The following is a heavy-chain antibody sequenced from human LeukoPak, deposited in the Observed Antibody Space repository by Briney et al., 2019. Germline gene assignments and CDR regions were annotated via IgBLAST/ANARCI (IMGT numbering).Heavy chain of an antibody. CDR2: IDPRDSDT. Sequence: GESLKISGKGSGYSFTTYXXXXXRQMPGKGLEWMGRIDPRDSDTNYGPSFQGHVTISADKSISPAYLQWSSLKASDTAMYYCARDPGYFDLWGRGTLVTVSS. J-gene: IGHJ2*01. CDR1: GYSFTTYX. CDR3: ARDPGYFDL. V-gene: IGHV5-10-1*01.